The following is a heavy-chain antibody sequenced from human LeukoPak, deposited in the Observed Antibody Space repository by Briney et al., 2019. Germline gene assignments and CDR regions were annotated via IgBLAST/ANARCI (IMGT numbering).Heavy chain of an antibody. CDR3: ARSRITIFEIWFNP. CDR1: GFTFDDYT. D-gene: IGHD3-3*01. Sequence: GGSLRLSCAASGFTFDDYTMHWVRQAPGKGLEWVSRISWDGGSTYYADSVKGRFTISRDNAKNSLYLQMNGLRAEDTAVYYCARSRITIFEIWFNPWSQRTLVTVSS. J-gene: IGHJ5*02. CDR2: ISWDGGST. V-gene: IGHV3-43*01.